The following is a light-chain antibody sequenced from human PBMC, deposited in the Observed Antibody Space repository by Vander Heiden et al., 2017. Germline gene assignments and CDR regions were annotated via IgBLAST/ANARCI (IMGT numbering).Light chain of an antibody. CDR2: AAS. CDR3: QQSYSTS. Sequence: DIQMTQSPSSLSASVGDRVTITCRASQSISSYLNWYQQKPGKAPKLLIYAASSLQSGVPSRFSGSGSGTDFTLTISSLQPEDFATYYCQQSYSTSFGHGTKVXIK. CDR1: QSISSY. J-gene: IGKJ3*01. V-gene: IGKV1-39*01.